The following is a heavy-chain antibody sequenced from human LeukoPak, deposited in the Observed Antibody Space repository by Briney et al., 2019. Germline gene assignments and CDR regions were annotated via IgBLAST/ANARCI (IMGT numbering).Heavy chain of an antibody. CDR3: ARHRAVVSYFDL. Sequence: SETLSLTCTVSGGSISSYYWSWIRQPPGKGLEWIGYIYYSGSTNYNPSLKSRVTISVDTSKNQFSLKLSSVTAADTAVYYCARHRAVVSYFDLWGRGTLVTVSS. CDR1: GGSISSYY. CDR2: IYYSGST. D-gene: IGHD4-23*01. J-gene: IGHJ2*01. V-gene: IGHV4-59*08.